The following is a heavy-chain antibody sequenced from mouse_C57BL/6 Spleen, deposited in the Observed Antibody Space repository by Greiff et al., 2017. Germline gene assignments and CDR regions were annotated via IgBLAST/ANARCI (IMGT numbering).Heavy chain of an antibody. CDR3: ARNYYGSSWYFDV. D-gene: IGHD1-1*01. V-gene: IGHV1-61*01. J-gene: IGHJ1*03. CDR1: GYTFTSYW. Sequence: VQLQQPGAELVRPGSSVKLSCKASGYTFTSYWMDWVKQRPGQGLEWIGNIYPSDSETHYNQKFKDKATLTVDKSSSTAYMQLSSLTSEDSAVYDCARNYYGSSWYFDVWGTGTTVTVSS. CDR2: IYPSDSET.